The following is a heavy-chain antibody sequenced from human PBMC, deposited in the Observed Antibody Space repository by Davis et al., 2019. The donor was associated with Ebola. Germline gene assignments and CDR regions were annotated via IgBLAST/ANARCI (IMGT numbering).Heavy chain of an antibody. D-gene: IGHD1-26*01. J-gene: IGHJ3*02. CDR3: ARGVDSGSYYGAFDI. V-gene: IGHV3-30*19. Sequence: GESLKIPCGASGFTFSRHGLHWVRQAPGKGLEWVAVVSFDGSTTYYADSVKGRFTISRDNSKNTLSLQLNSLRAEDTGVYYCARGVDSGSYYGAFDIWGQGTMVTVSS. CDR2: VSFDGSTT. CDR1: GFTFSRHG.